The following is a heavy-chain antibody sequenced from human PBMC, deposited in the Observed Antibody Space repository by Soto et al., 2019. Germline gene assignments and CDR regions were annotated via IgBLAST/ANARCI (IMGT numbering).Heavy chain of an antibody. CDR2: ISGSGGST. V-gene: IGHV3-23*01. D-gene: IGHD3-22*01. J-gene: IGHJ4*02. CDR1: GFTFSSYA. CDR3: AKDMYYYDSSGYYYPFDY. Sequence: PGGSLRLSCAASGFTFSSYAMSRVRQAPGKGLEWVSAISGSGGSTYYADSVKGRFTISRDNSKNTLYLQMNSLRAEDTAVYYCAKDMYYYDSSGYYYPFDYWGQGTLVTVSS.